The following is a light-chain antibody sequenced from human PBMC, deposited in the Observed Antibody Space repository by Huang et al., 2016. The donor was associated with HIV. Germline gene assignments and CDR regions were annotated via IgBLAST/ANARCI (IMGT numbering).Light chain of an antibody. Sequence: ENLMTQSPSTLSVSPGESATLSFRASQSVFKNLAWYQQKPGQAPKPLIYGSSTRAAGIPARFSGSGSGTDFTLTISSLQSEDFAVYYCQQYNTSPRTFGQGTKVEV. CDR3: QQYNTSPRT. J-gene: IGKJ1*01. V-gene: IGKV3-15*01. CDR2: GSS. CDR1: QSVFKN.